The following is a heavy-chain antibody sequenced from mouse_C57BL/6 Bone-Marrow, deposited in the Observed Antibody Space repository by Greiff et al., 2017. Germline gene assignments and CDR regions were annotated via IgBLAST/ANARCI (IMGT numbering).Heavy chain of an antibody. V-gene: IGHV1-59*01. D-gene: IGHD2-4*01. Sequence: QVQLKQPGAELVRPGTSVKLSCKASGYTFTSYWMHWVKPRPGQGLEWIGVIDPSDSYTNYNQKFKGKATLTVDTSSSTAYMQLSSLTSEDSAVYYCARGYDYEDYWGQGTTLTVSS. CDR3: ARGYDYEDY. CDR1: GYTFTSYW. J-gene: IGHJ2*01. CDR2: IDPSDSYT.